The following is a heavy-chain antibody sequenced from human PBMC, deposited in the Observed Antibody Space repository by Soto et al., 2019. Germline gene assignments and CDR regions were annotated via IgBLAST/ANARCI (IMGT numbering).Heavy chain of an antibody. V-gene: IGHV3-30-3*01. J-gene: IGHJ4*02. CDR3: ARGPQPRLQYLNYFDY. Sequence: GGSLRLSCAASGFTFSSYAMHWVRQAPGKGLEWVAVISYDGSNKYYADSVKGRFTISRDNSKNTLYLQMNSLRAEDTAVYYCARGPQPRLQYLNYFDYWGQGTLVTVSS. D-gene: IGHD4-4*01. CDR2: ISYDGSNK. CDR1: GFTFSSYA.